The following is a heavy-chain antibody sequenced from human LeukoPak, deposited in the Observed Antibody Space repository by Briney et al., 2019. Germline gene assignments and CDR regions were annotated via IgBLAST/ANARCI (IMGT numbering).Heavy chain of an antibody. J-gene: IGHJ4*02. CDR1: GLTFSNYE. V-gene: IGHV3-48*03. Sequence: GGSLRLSCAASGLTFSNYEMNWVRQAPEKGLEWLSYISSSSNMIFYAESVKGRFTISRDNAKNSLYLQMNSLGAEDTAIYYCATASGGWYRYYFDSWGQGILVTVSS. CDR2: ISSSSNMI. D-gene: IGHD6-13*01. CDR3: ATASGGWYRYYFDS.